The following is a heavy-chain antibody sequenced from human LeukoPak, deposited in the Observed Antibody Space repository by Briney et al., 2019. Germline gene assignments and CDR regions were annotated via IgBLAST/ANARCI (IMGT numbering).Heavy chain of an antibody. CDR1: GYTFTSYA. CDR2: INPNSGGT. V-gene: IGHV1-2*04. CDR3: ARVRCSSTSCRGYYYGMDV. J-gene: IGHJ6*02. D-gene: IGHD2-2*01. Sequence: ASVKVSCKASGYTFTSYAMHWVRQAPGQGLEWMGWINPNSGGTNYAQKFQGWVTMTRDTSISTAYMELSRLRSDDTAVYYCARVRCSSTSCRGYYYGMDVWGQGTTVTVSS.